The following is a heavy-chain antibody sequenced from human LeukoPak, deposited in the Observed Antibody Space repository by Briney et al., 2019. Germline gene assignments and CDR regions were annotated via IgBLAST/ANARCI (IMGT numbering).Heavy chain of an antibody. CDR1: GGTFSSYA. CDR3: ASLDSFDY. CDR2: IIPIFGTA. Sequence: SVKVSCKASGGTFSSYAISWVRQAPGQGLEWMGGIIPIFGTANYAQKFQGRVTTTTDESTSAAYMELSSLRSEDTAVYYCASLDSFDYWGQGTLVTVSS. V-gene: IGHV1-69*05. J-gene: IGHJ4*02.